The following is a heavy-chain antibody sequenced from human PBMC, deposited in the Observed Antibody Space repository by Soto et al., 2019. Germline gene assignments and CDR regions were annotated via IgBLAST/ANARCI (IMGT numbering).Heavy chain of an antibody. CDR2: ISAHNGNT. J-gene: IGHJ4*02. Sequence: QVHLVQSGAEVKKPGASVKVSCKASGYTFTSYGSTWVRQAPGQGLAWMGWISAHNGNTDYAQKLQGRVIVTRDTSTSTAYMELRSLRSDDTAGYYCARGRYGYYWGQGALVTVSS. CDR3: ARGRYGYY. V-gene: IGHV1-18*01. CDR1: GYTFTSYG. D-gene: IGHD1-1*01.